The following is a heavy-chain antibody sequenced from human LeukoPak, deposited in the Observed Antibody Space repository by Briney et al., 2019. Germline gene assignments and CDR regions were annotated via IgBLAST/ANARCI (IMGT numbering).Heavy chain of an antibody. J-gene: IGHJ4*02. Sequence: PGESLKISCTGSGYIFTSNWIGWVRQMPGKGLEWMGIIYPGDSDTRYSPSFQGQVTISADNSISTAYLLWSSLRASDTAMYYCARLHSYAYHYWGQGTLVTVSS. CDR2: IYPGDSDT. D-gene: IGHD3-16*01. CDR1: GYIFTSNW. CDR3: ARLHSYAYHY. V-gene: IGHV5-51*03.